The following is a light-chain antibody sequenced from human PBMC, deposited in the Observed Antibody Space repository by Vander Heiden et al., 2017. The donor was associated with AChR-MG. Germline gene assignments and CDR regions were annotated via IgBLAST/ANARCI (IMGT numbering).Light chain of an antibody. Sequence: EIVLTQSPATLSLSPGERATLSCGASQSVGSHFAWYQEKPGQAPRLLIYDIRDRAGGVTARFSGRGFGTNFTLTISSLEPEDFAVYYCQLRNNGLPQWTFGQGTKVEVK. V-gene: IGKV3-11*01. CDR3: QLRNNGLPQWT. J-gene: IGKJ1*01. CDR2: DIR. CDR1: QSVGSH.